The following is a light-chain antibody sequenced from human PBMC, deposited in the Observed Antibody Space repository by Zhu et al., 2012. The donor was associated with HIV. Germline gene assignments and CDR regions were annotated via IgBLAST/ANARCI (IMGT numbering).Light chain of an antibody. CDR3: QQSYITPMT. J-gene: IGKJ1*01. CDR1: QSIAES. CDR2: AAS. Sequence: DIQMTQSPSYVSASVGDRVTITCRTSQSIAESVNWYQQKPGKAPELLIYAASILQSGVPSKFSGSGSGTDFTLTISSLHPEDFATYYCQQSYITPMTFGQGT. V-gene: IGKV1-39*01.